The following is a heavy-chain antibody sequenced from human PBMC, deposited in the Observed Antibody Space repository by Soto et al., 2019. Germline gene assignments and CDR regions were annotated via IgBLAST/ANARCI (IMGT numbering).Heavy chain of an antibody. CDR3: ARKNRYNWNTLTTESPIDP. D-gene: IGHD1-20*01. Sequence: SETLSLTCTLSGGSVNSDSYSWNWIRQPPGKGLEWIGHISYSGSTNYNPTLKSRVTILIDTSKNQFYLKLSSVTDADTAVYYCARKNRYNWNTLTTESPIDPWGQGTLVTVSS. V-gene: IGHV4-61*01. J-gene: IGHJ5*02. CDR2: ISYSGST. CDR1: GGSVNSDSYS.